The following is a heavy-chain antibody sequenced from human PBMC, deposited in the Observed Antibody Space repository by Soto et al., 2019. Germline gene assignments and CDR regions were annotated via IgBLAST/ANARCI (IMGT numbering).Heavy chain of an antibody. Sequence: PGGSLRLSCTASGFDLTSYAINWVRQAPGKGLEWVSATTGGAGLTYYADSVKGRFSVSSDSPGNTLCLQLNSLRPEDTAVYYCARVDRGSVARPTRLDPWGQGTLVTVSS. V-gene: IGHV3-23*01. J-gene: IGHJ5*02. D-gene: IGHD2-21*01. CDR1: GFDLTSYA. CDR3: ARVDRGSVARPTRLDP. CDR2: TTGGAGLT.